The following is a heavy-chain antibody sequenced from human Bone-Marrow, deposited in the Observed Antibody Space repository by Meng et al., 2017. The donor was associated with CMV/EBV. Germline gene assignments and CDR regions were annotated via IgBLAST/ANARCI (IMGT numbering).Heavy chain of an antibody. CDR2: IILILGIA. V-gene: IGHV1-69*10. D-gene: IGHD2-2*01. Sequence: CKASGGTFGGYAITWVRQAPGQGLGWMGGIILILGIANNAQKFQGRVTITADKSTSTAYMELSGLRSEDTAVYYCAREGSRAAAIVGWGRGTLVTVSS. CDR1: GGTFGGYA. CDR3: AREGSRAAAIVG. J-gene: IGHJ1*01.